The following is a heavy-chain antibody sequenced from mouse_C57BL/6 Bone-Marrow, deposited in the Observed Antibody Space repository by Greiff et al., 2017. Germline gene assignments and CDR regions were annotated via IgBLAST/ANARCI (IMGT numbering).Heavy chain of an antibody. J-gene: IGHJ3*01. CDR2: IYPGSGST. CDR3: GKIYYGISFAY. V-gene: IGHV1-55*01. D-gene: IGHD2-1*01. Sequence: VQLQQPGAELVKPGASVKMSCKASGYTFTSYWITWVKQRPGQGLEWIGDIYPGSGSTNYNEKFKSKATVTVDTSSSTAYMQLSILTSEDSAVYYRGKIYYGISFAYWGQGTLVTVSA. CDR1: GYTFTSYW.